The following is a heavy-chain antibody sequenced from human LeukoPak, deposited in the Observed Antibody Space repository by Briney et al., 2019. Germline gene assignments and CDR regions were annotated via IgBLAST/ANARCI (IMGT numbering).Heavy chain of an antibody. CDR3: ARVARLYFDY. D-gene: IGHD6-6*01. Sequence: SETLSLPCTVSGGSISSYYWSWIRQPPGKGLEWIGYIYYSGSTNYNPSLKSRVTISVDTSKNQFSLKLSSVTAADTAVYYCARVARLYFDYWGQGTLVTVSS. CDR1: GGSISSYY. V-gene: IGHV4-59*01. J-gene: IGHJ4*02. CDR2: IYYSGST.